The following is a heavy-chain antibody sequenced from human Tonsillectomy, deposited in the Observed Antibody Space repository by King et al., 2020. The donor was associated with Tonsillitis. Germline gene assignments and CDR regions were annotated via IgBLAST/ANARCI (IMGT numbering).Heavy chain of an antibody. CDR2: INSDGRST. V-gene: IGHV3-74*01. CDR1: GFTFSSYW. Sequence: VQLVESGGGLVQPGGSLRLSCAASGFTFSSYWMHWVRQAPGKGLVWVSRINSDGRSTSYADSVKGRFTISRDNAKNTLNLQMNSLRAEDTAVYYCARDITMIRGKYYYYALDVWGQGTTVTVSS. J-gene: IGHJ6*02. D-gene: IGHD3-10*01. CDR3: ARDITMIRGKYYYYALDV.